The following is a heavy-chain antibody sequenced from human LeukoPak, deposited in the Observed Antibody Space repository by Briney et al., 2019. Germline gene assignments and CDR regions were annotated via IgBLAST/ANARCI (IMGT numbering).Heavy chain of an antibody. V-gene: IGHV3-23*01. Sequence: GGSLRLSCAASGFTFSSSAMSWVRQAPGKGLEWVSAISGPGGATYYADSVKGRFTISRDNSKNTLYLQMNSLRAEDTAVYYCAKDAWTTVTTFTDYWGQGTLVTVSS. CDR3: AKDAWTTVTTFTDY. J-gene: IGHJ4*02. CDR2: ISGPGGAT. D-gene: IGHD4-17*01. CDR1: GFTFSSSA.